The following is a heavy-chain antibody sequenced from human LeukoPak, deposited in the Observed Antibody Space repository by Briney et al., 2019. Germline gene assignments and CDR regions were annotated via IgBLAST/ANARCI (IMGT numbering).Heavy chain of an antibody. CDR3: AREGVEMATMFTPDHYYGMDV. CDR2: ISSSGSTI. J-gene: IGHJ6*02. Sequence: GGSLRLSCAASGFTFSDYYMSWIRQAPGKGLEWVSYISSSGSTIYYADSVKGRFTISRDNAKNSLYLQMNSLRAEDTAVYYCAREGVEMATMFTPDHYYGMDVWGQGTTVTVSS. CDR1: GFTFSDYY. V-gene: IGHV3-11*01. D-gene: IGHD5-24*01.